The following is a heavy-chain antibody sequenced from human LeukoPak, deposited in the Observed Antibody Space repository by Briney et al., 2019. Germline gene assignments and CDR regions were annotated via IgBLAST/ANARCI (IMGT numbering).Heavy chain of an antibody. CDR3: ARGRCSSSCSNWFDP. Sequence: ASVKVSCKASGYTFTGYYMHWVRQAPGQGLEWMGWINPNSGGTNYAQKFQGRVTMTRGTSISTAYMELSRLRSDDTAVYYCARGRCSSSCSNWFDPWGQGTLVTVSS. CDR2: INPNSGGT. CDR1: GYTFTGYY. V-gene: IGHV1-2*02. D-gene: IGHD6-13*01. J-gene: IGHJ5*02.